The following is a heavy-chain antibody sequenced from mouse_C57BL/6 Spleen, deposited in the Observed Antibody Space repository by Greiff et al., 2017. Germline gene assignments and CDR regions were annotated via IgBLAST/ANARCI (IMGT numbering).Heavy chain of an antibody. Sequence: VQLQQSGPVLVKPGASVKMSCKASGYTFTDYYMNWVKQSHGKSLEWIGVINPYNGGTSYNQKFKGKATLTVDKSSSTAYMELNSLTSEDSAVXYGARGNYGSPYYFDYWGQGTTLTVSS. V-gene: IGHV1-19*01. D-gene: IGHD1-1*01. CDR1: GYTFTDYY. J-gene: IGHJ2*01. CDR2: INPYNGGT. CDR3: ARGNYGSPYYFDY.